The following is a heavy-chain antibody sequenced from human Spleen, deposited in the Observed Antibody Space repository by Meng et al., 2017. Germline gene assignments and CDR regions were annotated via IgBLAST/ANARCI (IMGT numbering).Heavy chain of an antibody. J-gene: IGHJ6*02. CDR2: INTDASST. CDR1: GFTFSSYN. CDR3: ARDPRRDGYHYYYYGIDV. D-gene: IGHD5-24*01. Sequence: GESLKISCAASGFTFSSYNMHWVRQTPGEGLVWVSRINTDASSTTYADSVKGRFTISRDDAKNTVYLQMSSLRAEDTAVYYCARDPRRDGYHYYYYGIDVWGQGTTVTVSS. V-gene: IGHV3-74*03.